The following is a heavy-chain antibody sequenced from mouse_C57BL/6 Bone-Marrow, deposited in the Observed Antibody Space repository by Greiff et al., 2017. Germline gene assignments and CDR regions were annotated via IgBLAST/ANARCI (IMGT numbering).Heavy chain of an antibody. CDR2: ISNGGGST. V-gene: IGHV5-12*01. CDR1: GFTFSDYY. Sequence: EVMLVESGGGLVQPGGSLKLSCAASGFTFSDYYMYRVRQPPEKRLEWVAYISNGGGSTYSPDTVQGRFTISRDNAKNTLYLQMSRLKSEDTAMDYCARHLYYDGYYAMDYWGQGTSVTVSS. J-gene: IGHJ4*01. CDR3: ARHLYYDGYYAMDY. D-gene: IGHD2-4*01.